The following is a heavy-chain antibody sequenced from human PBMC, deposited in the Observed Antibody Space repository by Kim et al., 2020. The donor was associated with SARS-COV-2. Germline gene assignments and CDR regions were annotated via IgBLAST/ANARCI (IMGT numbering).Heavy chain of an antibody. Sequence: GGSLRLSCAASGFTFDDYAIHWVRQAPGKGLEWVSGITWNSGKIGYAESVKGRFTISRDNAKNSLYLQMNSLRPEDTALYYCAKDLISRGTTFHPYFDLWGQGTLVTVYS. CDR1: GFTFDDYA. J-gene: IGHJ4*02. D-gene: IGHD4-4*01. V-gene: IGHV3-9*01. CDR3: AKDLISRGTTFHPYFDL. CDR2: ITWNSGKI.